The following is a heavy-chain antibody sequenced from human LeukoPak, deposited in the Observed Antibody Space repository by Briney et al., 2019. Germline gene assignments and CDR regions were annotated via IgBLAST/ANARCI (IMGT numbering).Heavy chain of an antibody. CDR2: IYHSGST. V-gene: IGHV4-59*12. CDR3: ARVSSGWYPSFDY. D-gene: IGHD6-19*01. CDR1: GGSISSYY. J-gene: IGHJ4*02. Sequence: SETLSLTCTVSGGSISSYYWSWIRQPLGKGLEWIGYIYHSGSTYYNPSLKSRVTISVDRSKNQFSLKLSSVTAADTAVYYCARVSSGWYPSFDYWGQGTLVTVSS.